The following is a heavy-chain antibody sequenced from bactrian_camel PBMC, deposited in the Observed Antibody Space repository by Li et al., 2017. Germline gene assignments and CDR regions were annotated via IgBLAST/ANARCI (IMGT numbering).Heavy chain of an antibody. Sequence: LVESGGASVQSGGSLRLSCLASGFRSALYNMAWFREAPGKEREGVAALYAGFGITYYSNSVEGRFTISQHSANTVYLQMDSLEPEDTGMYFCAAKATDCSQWNAYNYFGQGTQVTVS. D-gene: IGHD3*01. CDR3: AAKATDCSQWNAYNY. J-gene: IGHJ4*01. CDR2: LYAGFGIT. CDR1: GFRSALYN. V-gene: IGHV3S40*01.